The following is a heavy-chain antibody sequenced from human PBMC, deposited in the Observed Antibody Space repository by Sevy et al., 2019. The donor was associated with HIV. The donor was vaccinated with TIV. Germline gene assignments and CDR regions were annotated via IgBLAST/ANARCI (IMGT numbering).Heavy chain of an antibody. J-gene: IGHJ5*02. Sequence: GGSLRLSCAASGFTFSSYEMNWVRQAPGKGLEWVSYISSSGSTIYYADSVKGPFTISRDNAKNSLYLQMNSLRAGDTTVYYCASGPYCTNGVCYLYNWIDPWGQGTLVTVSS. CDR1: GFTFSSYE. V-gene: IGHV3-48*03. CDR2: ISSSGSTI. D-gene: IGHD2-8*01. CDR3: ASGPYCTNGVCYLYNWIDP.